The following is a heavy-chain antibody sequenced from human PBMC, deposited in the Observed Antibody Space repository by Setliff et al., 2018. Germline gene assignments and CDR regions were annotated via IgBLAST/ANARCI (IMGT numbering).Heavy chain of an antibody. CDR1: GFRFSSYA. D-gene: IGHD3-10*01. J-gene: IGHJ5*02. Sequence: PGGSLRLSCAASGFRFSSYAMNWVRQAPGKGLEWVSGVSGSGVNTFYADSVKGRFTISRDDSKNTLYLQMNSLRTEDTALYYCAKDLGVNFGELIAWGQGTLVTVSS. CDR2: VSGSGVNT. V-gene: IGHV3-23*01. CDR3: AKDLGVNFGELIA.